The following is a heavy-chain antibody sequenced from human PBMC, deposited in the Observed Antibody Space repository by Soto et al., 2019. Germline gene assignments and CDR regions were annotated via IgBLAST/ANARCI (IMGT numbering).Heavy chain of an antibody. Sequence: GGSLRLSCAASGFTFSSYSMNWVRQAPGKGLEWVSSISSSSSYIYYADSVKGRFTISRDNAKNTVYLQMNSLRAEDTAMYYCIRDFGEVGSTAAFDIWGHGTVVTVSS. CDR1: GFTFSSYS. CDR2: ISSSSSYI. V-gene: IGHV3-21*01. D-gene: IGHD1-26*01. J-gene: IGHJ3*02. CDR3: IRDFGEVGSTAAFDI.